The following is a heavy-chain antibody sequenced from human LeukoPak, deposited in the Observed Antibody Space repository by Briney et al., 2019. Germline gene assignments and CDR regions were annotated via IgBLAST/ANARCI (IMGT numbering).Heavy chain of an antibody. CDR3: AGTKKGYQLLSLFDY. Sequence: ASVKVSCKVSGYTFTDYYMHWVRQAPGQGLEWMGIINPSGGSTSYAQKFQGRVTMTRDTSTSTVYMELSSLRSEDTAVYYCAGTKKGYQLLSLFDYWGQGTLVTVSS. J-gene: IGHJ4*02. D-gene: IGHD2-2*01. V-gene: IGHV1-46*03. CDR2: INPSGGST. CDR1: GYTFTDYY.